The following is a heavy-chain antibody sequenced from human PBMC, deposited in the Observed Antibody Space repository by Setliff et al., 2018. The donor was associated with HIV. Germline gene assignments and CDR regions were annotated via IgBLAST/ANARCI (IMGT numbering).Heavy chain of an antibody. CDR3: ARSPVTGTGAFDV. D-gene: IGHD6-19*01. CDR2: ISPYNGHT. CDR1: GGTLGSYG. J-gene: IGHJ3*01. Sequence: ASVKVSCKVSGGTLGSYGINWVRQAPGQGLEWMGWISPYNGHTKYAQKFQGRVTLTTDTPTNTASLELRSLTSDDTAVYYCARSPVTGTGAFDVWGQGTMVTVSS. V-gene: IGHV1-18*01.